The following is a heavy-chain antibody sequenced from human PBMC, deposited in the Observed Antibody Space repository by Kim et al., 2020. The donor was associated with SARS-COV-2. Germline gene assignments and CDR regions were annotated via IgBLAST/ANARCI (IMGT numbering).Heavy chain of an antibody. J-gene: IGHJ4*02. CDR2: IHSAGTST. CDR3: ARDRRITAAGRAYDF. CDR1: GFTFNIVA. V-gene: IGHV3-23*03. Sequence: GGSLRLSCAASGFTFNIVAMTWVRQAQGKGLEWVSLIHSAGTSTFYADSVKGRFTISRDNSKNILYLHMNSLTTDDTATYYCARDRRITAAGRAYDFWGLGTLVTVSS. D-gene: IGHD6-13*01.